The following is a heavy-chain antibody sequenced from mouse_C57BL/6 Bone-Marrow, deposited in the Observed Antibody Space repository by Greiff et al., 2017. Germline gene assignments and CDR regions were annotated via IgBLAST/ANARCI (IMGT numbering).Heavy chain of an antibody. D-gene: IGHD1-1*01. CDR2: LWWDDDK. J-gene: IGHJ2*01. CDR1: GFSLSTFGMG. CDR3: ARSYEENYYDY. V-gene: IGHV8-8*01. Sequence: QVTLKESGPGILQPSQTLSLTCSFSGFSLSTFGMGVGWIRPPSGKGLEWLAHLWWDDDKYYNPALKSRLTISKDTSKNQVFLKIANVDTADTATYYCARSYEENYYDYWGQGTTRTVSS.